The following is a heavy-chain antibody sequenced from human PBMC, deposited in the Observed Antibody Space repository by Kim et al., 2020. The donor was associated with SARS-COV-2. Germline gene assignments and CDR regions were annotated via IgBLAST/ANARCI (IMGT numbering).Heavy chain of an antibody. CDR3: ARDSGYYGSGDYYGY. J-gene: IGHJ4*02. V-gene: IGHV1-69*04. Sequence: QKFQGRVTITADKSTSTAYMELSSLRSEDTAVYYCARDSGYYGSGDYYGYWGQGTLVTVSS. D-gene: IGHD3-10*01.